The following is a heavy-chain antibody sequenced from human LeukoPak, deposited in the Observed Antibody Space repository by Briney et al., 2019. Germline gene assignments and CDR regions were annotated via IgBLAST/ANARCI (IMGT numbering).Heavy chain of an antibody. CDR1: GGTFSSYA. J-gene: IGHJ4*02. CDR3: ARALIAVAGRPYYFDY. CDR2: IIPIFGTA. Sequence: GSSVKVSCKASGGTFSSYAISWVRQAPGQGLEWMGGIIPIFGTASYAQKFQGRVTITTDESTSTAYMELSSLRSEDTAVYYCARALIAVAGRPYYFDYWGQGTLVTVSS. V-gene: IGHV1-69*05. D-gene: IGHD6-19*01.